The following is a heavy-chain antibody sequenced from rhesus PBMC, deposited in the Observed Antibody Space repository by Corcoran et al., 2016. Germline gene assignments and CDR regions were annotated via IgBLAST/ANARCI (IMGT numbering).Heavy chain of an antibody. CDR3: ARDRSVNRFDV. CDR1: GGSISSNY. J-gene: IGHJ5-1*01. D-gene: IGHD6-13*01. Sequence: QVQLQESGPGLVKPSETLSLTCAVSGGSISSNYWSWIRQAPGKGLEGIGRSMCSGRGPDHNPSRKIRVTISTAPSKNQFSRKLSSVTAADTAVYYCARDRSVNRFDVWGPGVLVTVSS. V-gene: IGHV4-160*01. CDR2: SMCSGRGP.